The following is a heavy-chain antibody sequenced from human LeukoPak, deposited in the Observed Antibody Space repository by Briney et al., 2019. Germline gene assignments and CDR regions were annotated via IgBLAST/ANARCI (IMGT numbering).Heavy chain of an antibody. D-gene: IGHD6-19*01. V-gene: IGHV3-7*03. CDR2: LKQDAYQT. CDR3: ARDRRSGLDH. J-gene: IGHJ4*02. CDR1: GFSFSSSW. Sequence: GGSLRLSCAASGFSFSSSWMAWVRQAPGQGLEWVANLKQDAYQTFYLESVKGRFTISRDNAKNSLYLYMNSLRVEDTAMYYRARDRRSGLDHWGQGALVTVSS.